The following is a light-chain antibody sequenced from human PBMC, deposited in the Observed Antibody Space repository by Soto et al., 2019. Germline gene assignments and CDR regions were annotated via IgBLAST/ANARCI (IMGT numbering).Light chain of an antibody. CDR2: DAY. CDR1: QSVRGL. CDR3: KQRHMCPIT. V-gene: IGKV3-11*01. Sequence: EVVLTQSPVTPSLSPGERATLSCRASQSVRGLLAWYQQTPGQAPRLLIYDAYNRATGIPPRLSGSGSVTDCTLTISSLEPEESAVYYWKQRHMCPITCRQGTGLEIK. J-gene: IGKJ5*01.